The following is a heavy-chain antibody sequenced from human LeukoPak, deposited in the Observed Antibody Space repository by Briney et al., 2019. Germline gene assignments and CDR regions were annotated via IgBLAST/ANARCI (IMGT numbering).Heavy chain of an antibody. CDR3: AGIGDFWSGYTVDY. V-gene: IGHV4-31*03. CDR1: GGSISSGGYY. Sequence: PSETLSLTCTVSGGSISSGGYYWSWIRQHPGKGLEWIGYIYYSGSTYYNPSLKSRVTISVDTSKNQFSLKLSSVTAADTAVYYCAGIGDFWSGYTVDYWGQGTLVTVSS. J-gene: IGHJ4*02. CDR2: IYYSGST. D-gene: IGHD3-3*01.